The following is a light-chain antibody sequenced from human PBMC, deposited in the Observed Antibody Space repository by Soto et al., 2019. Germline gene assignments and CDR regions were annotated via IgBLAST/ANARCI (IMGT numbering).Light chain of an antibody. CDR3: QQYNNWPTWT. CDR2: GAS. CDR1: QSVSSN. V-gene: IGKV3-15*01. Sequence: EIVITPSPATLSVSPGERATLSCRASQSVSSNLAWYQQKPGQAPRLLIYGASTRATGIPARFSGSGSGTEFTLTISSLQSEDFALYYCQQYNNWPTWTFGQGTKVDIK. J-gene: IGKJ1*01.